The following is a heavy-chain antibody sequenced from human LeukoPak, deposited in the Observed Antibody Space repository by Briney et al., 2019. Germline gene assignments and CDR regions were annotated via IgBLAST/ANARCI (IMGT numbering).Heavy chain of an antibody. V-gene: IGHV4-34*01. D-gene: IGHD4-17*01. CDR3: TRMTTGHDY. CDR2: INHSGYT. CDR1: GVSFNDYY. Sequence: SQTLSLTCAVSGVSFNDYYWSWVRQTPGKGLEWIGEINHSGYTNDSPSLKSRVTISIDTSRKQFSLNLRSVTVADTGIYYCTRMTTGHDYWGQGTLVTVSS. J-gene: IGHJ4*02.